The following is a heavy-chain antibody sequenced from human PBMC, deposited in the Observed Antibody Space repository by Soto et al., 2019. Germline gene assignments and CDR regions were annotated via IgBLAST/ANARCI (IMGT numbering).Heavy chain of an antibody. J-gene: IGHJ4*02. V-gene: IGHV1-18*01. D-gene: IGHD2-21*02. CDR2: ISAYNGNT. Sequence: ASVKVSCKASGYTFTRYGISWVRQAPGQGLEWMGWISAYNGNTNYAQKLQGRVTMTTDTSTSTAYMELRSLRSDDTAVYYCARDSACGGDCYYYFDYWGQGTLVTVSS. CDR1: GYTFTRYG. CDR3: ARDSACGGDCYYYFDY.